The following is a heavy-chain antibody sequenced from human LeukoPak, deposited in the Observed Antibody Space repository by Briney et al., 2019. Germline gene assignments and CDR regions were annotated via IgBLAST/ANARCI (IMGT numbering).Heavy chain of an antibody. D-gene: IGHD1-26*01. CDR3: ARDPLGEVGATYFDY. Sequence: SETLSLTCTVSGGSISSSRYYWGWIRQSPGKGLEWIGTIYYSGNAYYNPPLKSRVTISVDTSKNQFSLKLSSVTAADTAVYYCARDPLGEVGATYFDYWGQGTLVTVSS. J-gene: IGHJ4*02. CDR2: IYYSGNA. CDR1: GGSISSSRYY. V-gene: IGHV4-39*07.